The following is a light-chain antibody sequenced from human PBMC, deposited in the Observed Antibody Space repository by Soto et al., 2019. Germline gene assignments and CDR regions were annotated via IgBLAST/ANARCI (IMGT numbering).Light chain of an antibody. CDR2: DVS. J-gene: IGLJ2*01. V-gene: IGLV2-11*01. CDR1: SSDVGRYNY. Sequence: QSVLTQPRSVSGSPGQSVTISCTGTSSDVGRYNYVSWYQQHPGKAPQLLIYDVSQRPSGVPDRFSGSKSGNTASLTISGLQPEDEADYYCCSYAGGYSFVFGGGTKLTVL. CDR3: CSYAGGYSFV.